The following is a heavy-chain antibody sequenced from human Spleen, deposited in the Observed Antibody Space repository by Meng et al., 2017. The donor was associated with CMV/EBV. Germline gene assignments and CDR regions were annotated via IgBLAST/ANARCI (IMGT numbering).Heavy chain of an antibody. D-gene: IGHD6-19*01. V-gene: IGHV4-59*01. CDR1: GGSMGSYY. Sequence: SETLSLTCTVSGGSMGSYYWSWIRQSPGKGLEWIGYIFFSGSTIFNPSLESRVTMSLDRSRSQFSLNMKSVTPADTAVYYCARAKGVAVAGPGLGAFDVRGLGTMVTVSS. CDR3: ARAKGVAVAGPGLGAFDV. J-gene: IGHJ3*01. CDR2: IFFSGST.